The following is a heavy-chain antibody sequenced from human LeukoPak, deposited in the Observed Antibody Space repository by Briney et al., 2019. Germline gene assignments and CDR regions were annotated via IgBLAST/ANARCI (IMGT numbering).Heavy chain of an antibody. V-gene: IGHV1-18*01. Sequence: AAVTDSCKASGYTFTTYGISGVRPAPGQGLEWMGWISAYNGNTNYAQKFQGRVTIPTDTSTSTAYIELTSLRSDDTAVYYYARDWKGEAPTGHYFYYSGEGTLVTVSS. CDR2: ISAYNGNT. CDR3: ARDWKGEAPTGHYFYY. D-gene: IGHD1-1*01. J-gene: IGHJ4*02. CDR1: GYTFTTYG.